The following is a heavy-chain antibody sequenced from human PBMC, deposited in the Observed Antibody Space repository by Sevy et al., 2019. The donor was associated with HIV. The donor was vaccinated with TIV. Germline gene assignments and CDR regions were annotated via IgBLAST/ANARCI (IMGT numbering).Heavy chain of an antibody. J-gene: IGHJ4*02. V-gene: IGHV4-59*08. CDR1: GGSITSLY. Sequence: SETLSLTCTVSGGSITSLYWNWIRQPPGKGLEWIANIYYNGPINYNPSPKSRVTLSLDTSKNKFSLRLSSVTAADTAMYYCAGENAWGRGYSWGQGTLVTVSS. D-gene: IGHD1-26*01. CDR2: IYYNGPI. CDR3: AGENAWGRGYS.